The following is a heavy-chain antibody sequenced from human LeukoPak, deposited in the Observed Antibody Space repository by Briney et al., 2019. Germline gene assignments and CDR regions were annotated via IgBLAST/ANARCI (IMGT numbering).Heavy chain of an antibody. CDR1: GGSINSRPYS. CDR2: FYYSGST. J-gene: IGHJ4*02. CDR3: ARLVVSSWYHEVLLGRDY. V-gene: IGHV4-39*01. Sequence: SETLSLTCTVSGGSINSRPYSWGWIRQPPGKGLEWLGSFYYSGSTYYKPSLKSRVTISVDTSKDQFSLKLSSVTAADTAVYYCARLVVSSWYHEVLLGRDYWGQGTLVTVSS. D-gene: IGHD6-13*01.